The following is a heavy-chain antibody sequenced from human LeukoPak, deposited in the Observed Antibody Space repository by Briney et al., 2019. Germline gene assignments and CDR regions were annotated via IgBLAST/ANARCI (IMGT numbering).Heavy chain of an antibody. CDR2: ISAYNGNT. CDR1: GYTFTSYG. V-gene: IGHV1-18*01. D-gene: IGHD3-22*01. J-gene: IGHJ4*02. CDR3: ARVYYYDSSGSPLFDY. Sequence: GASVKVSCKASGYTFTSYGISWVRQAPGQGLEWMGWISAYNGNTNYAQKLQGRVTMTTDTSTSTAYMGLRSLRSDDTAVYYCARVYYYDSSGSPLFDYWGQGTLVTVSS.